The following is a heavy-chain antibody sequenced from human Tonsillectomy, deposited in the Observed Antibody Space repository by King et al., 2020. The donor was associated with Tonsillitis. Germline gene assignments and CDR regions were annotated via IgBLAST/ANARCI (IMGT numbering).Heavy chain of an antibody. J-gene: IGHJ6*02. CDR2: INPNSGGA. CDR1: GYTFTGYY. Sequence: VQLVESGAEVKKPGASVKVSCKASGYTFTGYYMHWVRQAPGQGLEWMGWINPNSGGANYAQKFQGRVTMTRDTSISTAYMELSRLRSDDTAVYYCARALYYYDSSGMGDYYYYGMDVWGHGTTVTVSS. D-gene: IGHD3-22*01. CDR3: ARALYYYDSSGMGDYYYYGMDV. V-gene: IGHV1-2*02.